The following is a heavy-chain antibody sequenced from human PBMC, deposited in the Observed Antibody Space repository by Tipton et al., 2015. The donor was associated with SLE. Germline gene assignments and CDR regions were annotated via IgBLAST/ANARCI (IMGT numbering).Heavy chain of an antibody. V-gene: IGHV3-23*01. D-gene: IGHD1-26*01. J-gene: IGHJ4*02. CDR2: ITISGGRT. CDR1: GFSFSSSG. CDR3: AKDGGSYQGEFDY. Sequence: GSLRLSCAASGFSFSSSGMTWVRQAPGKGLEWVSAITISGGRTYYADSVRGRFTISRDNAKNSLYLQMNSLRAEDTAVYYCAKDGGSYQGEFDYWGQGTLVTVSS.